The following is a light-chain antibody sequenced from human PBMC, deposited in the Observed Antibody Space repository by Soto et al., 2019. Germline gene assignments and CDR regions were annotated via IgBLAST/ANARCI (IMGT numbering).Light chain of an antibody. CDR2: GAS. Sequence: DIVLTQSPGILSLSAGERSSLSCVASQSISSSFLAWYQQKPGQAPRLLIYGASSRATGIPDRFSGTGSETDFTLTISRLEPEDFAVYYCQQYDDSPITFGQGTRLEIK. CDR1: QSISSSF. J-gene: IGKJ5*01. V-gene: IGKV3-20*01. CDR3: QQYDDSPIT.